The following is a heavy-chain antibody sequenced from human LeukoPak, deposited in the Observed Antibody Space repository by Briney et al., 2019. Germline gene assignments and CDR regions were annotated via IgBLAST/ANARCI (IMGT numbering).Heavy chain of an antibody. J-gene: IGHJ5*02. CDR2: ISAYNGNT. CDR3: ARVLGGYWFDP. V-gene: IGHV1-18*01. CDR1: GYTFSTYG. D-gene: IGHD3-16*01. Sequence: ASVKVSCKASGYTFSTYGITWVRQAPGQGLEWMGWISAYNGNTNYAQKLQGRVTMTTDTSTSTAYMELRSLRSDDTAVYYCARVLGGYWFDPWGQGTLVTVSS.